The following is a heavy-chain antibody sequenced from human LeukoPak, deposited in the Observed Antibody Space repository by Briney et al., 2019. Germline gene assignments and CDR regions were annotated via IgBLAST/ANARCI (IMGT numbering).Heavy chain of an antibody. CDR3: ARDPRVVATRVSYMDV. Sequence: ASVKVSCKASGYTFTGYYLHWVRQAPGQGLEWMGWINPNSGGTNYAQKFQGRVTMTSDTSITTTYMELSRLRSDDTAVYYCARDPRVVATRVSYMDVWGKGTTVIVSS. V-gene: IGHV1-2*02. J-gene: IGHJ6*03. CDR1: GYTFTGYY. CDR2: INPNSGGT. D-gene: IGHD2-21*02.